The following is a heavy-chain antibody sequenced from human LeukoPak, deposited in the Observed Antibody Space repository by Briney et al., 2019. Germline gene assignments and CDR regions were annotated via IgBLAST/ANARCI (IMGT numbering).Heavy chain of an antibody. CDR3: ASLPHLGYCSSTSCYRYYYMDV. V-gene: IGHV3-23*01. D-gene: IGHD2-2*01. J-gene: IGHJ6*03. CDR1: GFTFSSYA. CDR2: ISGSGGST. Sequence: PGGSLRLSCAASGFTFSSYAMSWVRQAPGKGLEWVSAISGSGGSTYYADSVKGRFTISRDNSKNTLYLQMNSLRAEDTAVYYCASLPHLGYCSSTSCYRYYYMDVWGKGTTVTVSS.